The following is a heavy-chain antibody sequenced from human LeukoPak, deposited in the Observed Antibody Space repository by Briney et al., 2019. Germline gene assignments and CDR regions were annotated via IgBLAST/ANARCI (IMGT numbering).Heavy chain of an antibody. V-gene: IGHV1-8*01. Sequence: GASVKVSCKASGYTFTSYDINWVRQATGQGLEWMGWMNPNSGNTGYAQKFQGRVTMTRNTSISTAYMELSSLRSEDTAVYYCASRAVPAASDPSYYYMDVWGKGTTVTISS. J-gene: IGHJ6*03. CDR3: ASRAVPAASDPSYYYMDV. CDR2: MNPNSGNT. D-gene: IGHD2-2*01. CDR1: GYTFTSYD.